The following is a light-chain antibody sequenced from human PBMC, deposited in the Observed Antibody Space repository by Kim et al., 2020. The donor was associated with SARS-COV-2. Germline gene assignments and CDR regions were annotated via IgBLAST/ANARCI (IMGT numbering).Light chain of an antibody. V-gene: IGKV1-27*01. CDR1: QDTSNY. Sequence: ASVGDRVTITGRASQDTSNYLAWYQQKPGGGPTRLIFAASTVQAGVSSRFSGSGSGTDFTLTISGLQPEDVAIYYCQKSDRAPWTFGQGTKVDIK. J-gene: IGKJ1*01. CDR3: QKSDRAPWT. CDR2: AAS.